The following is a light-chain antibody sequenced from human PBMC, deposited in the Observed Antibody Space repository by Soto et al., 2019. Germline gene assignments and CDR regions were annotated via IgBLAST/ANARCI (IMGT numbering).Light chain of an antibody. V-gene: IGKV1-5*03. J-gene: IGKJ1*01. CDR2: KAS. CDR3: QHYNSYSEA. Sequence: DIQVTQSTSTLSASVGDRVTITCRASRSISSWLAWYQQKPGKAPKLLIYKASTLKSGVPSRFSGSGSGTEFTLTISSLQPDDFATYYCQHYNSYSEAFGQGTKVDIK. CDR1: RSISSW.